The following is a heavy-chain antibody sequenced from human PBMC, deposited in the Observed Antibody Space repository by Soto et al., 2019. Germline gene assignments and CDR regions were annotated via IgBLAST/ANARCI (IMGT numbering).Heavy chain of an antibody. CDR2: ISYDGSNK. V-gene: IGHV3-30-3*01. D-gene: IGHD2-15*01. CDR3: ARGFCSGGSCYYYYGMDV. J-gene: IGHJ6*01. Sequence: QVQLVESGGGVVQPGRSLRLSCAASGFTFSSYAMHWVRQAPGKGLEWVAVISYDGSNKYYADSVKGRFTISRDNSKNTLYLQMNSLRAEDTAVYYCARGFCSGGSCYYYYGMDVW. CDR1: GFTFSSYA.